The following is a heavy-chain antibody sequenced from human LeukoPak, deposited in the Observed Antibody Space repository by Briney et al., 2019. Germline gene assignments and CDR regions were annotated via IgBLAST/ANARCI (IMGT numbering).Heavy chain of an antibody. V-gene: IGHV4-61*02. Sequence: SETLSLTCTVSGGSISSGSYYWSWIRQPAGKGLEWIGRIYTSGSTNYNPSLKSRVTISVDTSKNLFSLKLSSVTAADTAVYYCAGKGMSSSGQKRRDKYFQQWGQGTLVTVPS. D-gene: IGHD6-13*01. J-gene: IGHJ1*01. CDR2: IYTSGST. CDR1: GGSISSGSYY. CDR3: AGKGMSSSGQKRRDKYFQQ.